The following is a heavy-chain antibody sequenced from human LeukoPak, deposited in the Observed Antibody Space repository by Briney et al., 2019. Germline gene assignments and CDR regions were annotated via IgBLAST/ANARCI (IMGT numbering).Heavy chain of an antibody. Sequence: SETLSLTCTVSGGSISSRNYYWGWIRQPPGKGLEWIGSIYYSGSTYYNPSLTSRGTMSVDTSKNQFSLKLSSVAAADTAVYYCARQIIYYYYMDVWGKGTTVTVSS. CDR1: GGSISSRNYY. D-gene: IGHD3-10*01. V-gene: IGHV4-39*01. CDR2: IYYSGST. J-gene: IGHJ6*03. CDR3: ARQIIYYYYMDV.